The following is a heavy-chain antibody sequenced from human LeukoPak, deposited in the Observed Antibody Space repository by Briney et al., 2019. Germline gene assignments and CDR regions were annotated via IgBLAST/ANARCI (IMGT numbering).Heavy chain of an antibody. Sequence: GESLKISCKGSGYSFTSYWIGWVRQMPGKGLEWMGSIYAGDSDTRYSPSFEGQVTISADKSISTAYLQWSSLKASDTAMYYCARQLIRGSGYDRYFDYWGQGTLVTVSS. J-gene: IGHJ4*02. CDR1: GYSFTSYW. V-gene: IGHV5-51*01. D-gene: IGHD5-12*01. CDR2: IYAGDSDT. CDR3: ARQLIRGSGYDRYFDY.